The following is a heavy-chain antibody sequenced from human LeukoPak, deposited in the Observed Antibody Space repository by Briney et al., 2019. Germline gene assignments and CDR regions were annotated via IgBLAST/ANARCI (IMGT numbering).Heavy chain of an antibody. V-gene: IGHV3-9*01. Sequence: QPGGSLRLSCAASGFTFDNYAMHWVRQGPGKGLEWVSGINWNSDKIDYADSVKGRFTISRDNAKNSLYLQMNSLRADDTALYYCAKALALRYFDWAPLDYWGQGTLVTVSS. D-gene: IGHD3-9*01. J-gene: IGHJ4*02. CDR2: INWNSDKI. CDR1: GFTFDNYA. CDR3: AKALALRYFDWAPLDY.